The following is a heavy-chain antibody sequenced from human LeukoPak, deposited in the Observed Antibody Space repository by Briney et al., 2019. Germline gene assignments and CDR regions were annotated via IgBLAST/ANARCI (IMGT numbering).Heavy chain of an antibody. V-gene: IGHV3-7*01. CDR1: GFTFSSYW. J-gene: IGHJ5*02. CDR2: IKQDGSEK. D-gene: IGHD6-19*01. CDR3: ARDSSGWYRHQKT. Sequence: GGSLRLSCAASGFTFSSYWMSWVRQAPGKGLEWVANIKQDGSEKYYVDSVRGRFTISRDNAKNSLYLQMNSLRAEDTAVYYCARDSSGWYRHQKTWGQGTLATVSS.